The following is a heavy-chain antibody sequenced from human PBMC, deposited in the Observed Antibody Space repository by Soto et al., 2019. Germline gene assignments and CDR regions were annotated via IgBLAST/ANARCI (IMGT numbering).Heavy chain of an antibody. CDR1: GFTFSSYG. V-gene: IGHV3-30*18. CDR2: ISYDGSNK. Sequence: GGSLRLSCAASGFTFSSYGMHWVRQAPGKGLEWVAVISYDGSNKYYADSVKGRFTISRDNSKNTLYLQMNSLRAEDTAVYSCAKDFGYSGYDDAFDIWGQGTMVTVSS. D-gene: IGHD5-12*01. J-gene: IGHJ3*02. CDR3: AKDFGYSGYDDAFDI.